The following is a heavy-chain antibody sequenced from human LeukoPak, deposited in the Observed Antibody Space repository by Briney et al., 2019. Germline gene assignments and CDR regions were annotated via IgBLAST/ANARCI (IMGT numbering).Heavy chain of an antibody. V-gene: IGHV1-2*02. D-gene: IGHD3-10*01. J-gene: IGHJ4*02. CDR3: ARDLSGTYQIDY. CDR1: GYTLTDHY. CDR2: MNPNSGGT. Sequence: ASVKVSCKASGYTLTDHYMHWVRQAAGQGLEWMGWMNPNSGGTNYPQKLQGRVTMTRDTSINTAYMELSRLRSDDTAVYYCARDLSGTYQIDYWGQGTLVTVSA.